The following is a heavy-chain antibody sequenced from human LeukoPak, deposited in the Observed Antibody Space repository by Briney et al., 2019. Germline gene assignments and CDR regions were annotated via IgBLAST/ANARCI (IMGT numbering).Heavy chain of an antibody. CDR2: ISSSSSTI. Sequence: PGGSLRLSCAASGFTFSSYSMNWVRQAPGKGLEWVSYISSSSSTIYSADSVKGRFTISRDNAKNSLYLQMNSLRAEDTAVYYCARDELELYYWGQGTLVTVSS. CDR3: ARDELELYY. CDR1: GFTFSSYS. J-gene: IGHJ4*02. V-gene: IGHV3-48*01. D-gene: IGHD1-7*01.